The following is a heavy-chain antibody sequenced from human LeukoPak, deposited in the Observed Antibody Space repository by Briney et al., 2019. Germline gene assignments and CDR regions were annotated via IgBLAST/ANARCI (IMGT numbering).Heavy chain of an antibody. D-gene: IGHD1-14*01. CDR3: ARVGPSITTFGYFDY. CDR1: GFTFSSYV. V-gene: IGHV3-30*04. J-gene: IGHJ4*02. Sequence: GGSLRLSCAASGFTFSSYVMHWVRQAPGKGLEWVAVISYDGTNIYYGDSVKGRFTISRDKSKNTLYLQMNSLRAEDTAVYYCARVGPSITTFGYFDYWGQGALLTVSS. CDR2: ISYDGTNI.